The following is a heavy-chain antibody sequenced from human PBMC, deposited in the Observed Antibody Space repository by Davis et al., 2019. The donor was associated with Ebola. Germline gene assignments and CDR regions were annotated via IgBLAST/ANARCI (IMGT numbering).Heavy chain of an antibody. CDR3: ARGGDIVVVPAAAADY. V-gene: IGHV1-8*01. Sequence: ASVKVSCKASGYTFTSYDINWVRQATGQGLEWMGWMNPNSGNTGYAQKFQGRVTMTRNTSISTAYMELSSLRSEDTAVYYCARGGDIVVVPAAAADYWGQGTLVTVSS. CDR1: GYTFTSYD. CDR2: MNPNSGNT. J-gene: IGHJ4*02. D-gene: IGHD2-2*01.